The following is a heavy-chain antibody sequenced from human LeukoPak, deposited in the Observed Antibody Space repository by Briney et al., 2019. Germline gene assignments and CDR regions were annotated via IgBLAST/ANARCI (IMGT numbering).Heavy chain of an antibody. J-gene: IGHJ4*02. D-gene: IGHD2-2*01. V-gene: IGHV3-30*18. CDR2: ISYDGSNK. CDR1: GFTFSSYG. CDR3: AKNLNLVVVPAACPDY. Sequence: GGSLRLSCAASGFTFSSYGMHWVGQAPGKGLEWVAVISYDGSNKYYADSVKVRFTISRDNSKNTLYLQMNSLRAEDTAVYYCAKNLNLVVVPAACPDYWGQGTLVTVSS.